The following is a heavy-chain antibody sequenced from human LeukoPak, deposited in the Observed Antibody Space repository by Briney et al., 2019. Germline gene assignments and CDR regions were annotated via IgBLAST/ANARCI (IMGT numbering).Heavy chain of an antibody. J-gene: IGHJ6*03. V-gene: IGHV1-8*01. Sequence: GASVKVSCKASGYTFTSYDINWVRQATGQGLEWMGWMNPNSGNTGYAQKFQGRVTMTRNTSISTAYMELSSLRSEDTAVYYCARAGGSGWYFHYYYYMDVWGKGTTVTISS. CDR2: MNPNSGNT. CDR3: ARAGGSGWYFHYYYYMDV. CDR1: GYTFTSYD. D-gene: IGHD6-19*01.